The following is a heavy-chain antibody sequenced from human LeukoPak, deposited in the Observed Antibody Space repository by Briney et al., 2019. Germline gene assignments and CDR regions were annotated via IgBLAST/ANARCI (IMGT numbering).Heavy chain of an antibody. Sequence: PSETLSLTCTVSGGSISSYYWAWIRQSPGKGLEWIGYIYYSGSTNYNPSLKSRVTISADTSKNQFSLGLNSVAAADTAMYYCARSFGSGSYLSQYFLDYWGQGTLVTVSS. CDR1: GGSISSYY. CDR3: ARSFGSGSYLSQYFLDY. V-gene: IGHV4-59*01. CDR2: IYYSGST. D-gene: IGHD3-10*01. J-gene: IGHJ4*02.